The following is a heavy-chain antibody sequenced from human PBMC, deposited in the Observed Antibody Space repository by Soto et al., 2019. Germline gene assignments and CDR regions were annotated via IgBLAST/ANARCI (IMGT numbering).Heavy chain of an antibody. CDR2: INHSGST. CDR1: GGSFSGYY. J-gene: IGHJ4*02. V-gene: IGHV4-34*01. Sequence: ASETLSLTCAVYGGSFSGYYWSWIRQPPGKGLEWIGEINHSGSTNYNPSLKSRVTISVDTSKNQFSLKLSTVTAADTAVYYCARARTYYDILTGYYSSFDYWGQGTLVTVSS. CDR3: ARARTYYDILTGYYSSFDY. D-gene: IGHD3-9*01.